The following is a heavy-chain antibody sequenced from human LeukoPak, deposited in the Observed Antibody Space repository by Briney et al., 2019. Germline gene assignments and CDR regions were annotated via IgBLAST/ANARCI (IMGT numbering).Heavy chain of an antibody. Sequence: GRSLRLSCAASGFTFDDYAMHRVRQAPGKGLEWVSGISWNSGSIGYADSVKGRFTISRDNAKNSLYLQMNSLRAEDTALYYCAKDIGYYDILTGYSEAFDIWGQGTMVTVSS. D-gene: IGHD3-9*01. CDR2: ISWNSGSI. J-gene: IGHJ3*02. CDR1: GFTFDDYA. CDR3: AKDIGYYDILTGYSEAFDI. V-gene: IGHV3-9*01.